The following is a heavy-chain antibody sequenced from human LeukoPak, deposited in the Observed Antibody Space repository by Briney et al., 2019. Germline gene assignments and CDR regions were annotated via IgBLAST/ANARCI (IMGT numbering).Heavy chain of an antibody. CDR1: GFTFRTYW. J-gene: IGHJ5*02. CDR2: IKSDGSST. V-gene: IGHV3-74*01. CDR3: ARDESTSCFS. D-gene: IGHD2-2*01. Sequence: PGGSLRLSCAASGFTFRTYWMHWVRQAPGQGLVWVSGIKSDGSSTNLADSVRGRFTISRDNAKNTLYLQMNSLRADDTAVYYCARDESTSCFSWGQGTLVTVSS.